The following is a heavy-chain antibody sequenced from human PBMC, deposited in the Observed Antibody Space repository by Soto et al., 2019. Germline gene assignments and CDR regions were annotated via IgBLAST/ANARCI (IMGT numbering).Heavy chain of an antibody. V-gene: IGHV3-7*04. J-gene: IGHJ4*02. Sequence: DSVRGRFTISRDNAKNSLYLHMNSLRDEDTAVYFCARDSTDDYGDYWGQGTLVTVSS. CDR3: ARDSTDDYGDY.